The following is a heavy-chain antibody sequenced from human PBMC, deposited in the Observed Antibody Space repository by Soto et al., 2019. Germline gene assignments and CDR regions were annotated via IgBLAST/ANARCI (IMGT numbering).Heavy chain of an antibody. CDR3: ARDAPTSYYDFWTANWFDP. V-gene: IGHV1-18*01. CDR1: GYTFTSYG. CDR2: ISAYNGNT. D-gene: IGHD3-3*01. J-gene: IGHJ5*02. Sequence: ASVKVSCKASGYTFTSYGISWVRQAPGQGLEWMGWISAYNGNTNYAQKLQGRVTMTTDASTSTTYMELRSLRSDDTAVYYCARDAPTSYYDFWTANWFDPWGQGTLVTVSS.